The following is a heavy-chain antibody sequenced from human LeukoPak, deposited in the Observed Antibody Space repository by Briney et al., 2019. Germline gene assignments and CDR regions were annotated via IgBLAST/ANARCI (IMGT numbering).Heavy chain of an antibody. CDR2: ISSSISYI. CDR3: ARGPGGSSSWYSDY. D-gene: IGHD6-13*01. V-gene: IGHV3-21*01. Sequence: PGGSLRLSCAASGFTFSSYSMNWVPQAPGKGLEWVSSISSSISYIYYEDSVKGRFTISRDNAKISLYLQMNSLRAEDTAVYYCARGPGGSSSWYSDYWGQGTLVTVSS. J-gene: IGHJ4*02. CDR1: GFTFSSYS.